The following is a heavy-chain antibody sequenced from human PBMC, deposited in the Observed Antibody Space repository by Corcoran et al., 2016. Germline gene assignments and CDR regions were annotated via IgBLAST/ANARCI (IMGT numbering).Heavy chain of an antibody. CDR2: ISPDGSNE. V-gene: IGHV3-30*18. D-gene: IGHD6-19*01. CDR1: GFTFSRYA. Sequence: QVQLVESGGGVVQPGGSLRLSCAASGFTFSRYAMHWVRQAPGTGLEWVAVISPDGSNENYVDSVKDRFTISRDNSKNSLFLQMNSLRTDDTAVYYCAKAPSNSWHTWVSWGQGTLVTVSS. J-gene: IGHJ5*02. CDR3: AKAPSNSWHTWVS.